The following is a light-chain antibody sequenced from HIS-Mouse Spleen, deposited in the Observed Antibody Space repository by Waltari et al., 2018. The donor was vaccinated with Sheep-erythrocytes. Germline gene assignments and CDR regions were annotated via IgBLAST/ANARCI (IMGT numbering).Light chain of an antibody. CDR2: DAS. J-gene: IGKJ2*01. CDR3: QQRSNWYT. V-gene: IGKV3-11*01. Sequence: EIVLIQSPATLSLSPGERVTLSCRASQSVSSYLAWYQQKPGQAPRLLIYDASNRATGIPARFSGSGSGTDFTLTISSLEPEDFAVYYCQQRSNWYTFGQGTKLEIK. CDR1: QSVSSY.